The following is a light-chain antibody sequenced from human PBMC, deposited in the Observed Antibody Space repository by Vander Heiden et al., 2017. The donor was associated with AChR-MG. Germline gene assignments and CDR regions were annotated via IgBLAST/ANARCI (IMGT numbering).Light chain of an antibody. CDR3: QQDGSSPHT. Sequence: EIVLTQSTGTLSLSPGERATLSCRASQSVSSSYLAWYQQKPGQAPRLLIYGASSRATGIPDRFSGSGSGTDFTLTISRLEPEDFAVYYCQQDGSSPHTFGGGTKVEIK. CDR2: GAS. V-gene: IGKV3-20*01. CDR1: QSVSSSY. J-gene: IGKJ4*01.